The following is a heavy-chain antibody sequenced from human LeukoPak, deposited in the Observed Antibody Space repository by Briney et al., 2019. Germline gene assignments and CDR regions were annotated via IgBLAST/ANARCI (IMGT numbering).Heavy chain of an antibody. CDR1: GFTFSNAW. V-gene: IGHV3-15*01. D-gene: IGHD3-3*01. CDR2: IKSKTDGGTT. Sequence: NPGGSLRLSCAASGFTFSNAWMSWVRQAPGKGLEWVGRIKSKTDGGTTDYAAPVKGRFTISRDDSKNTLYLQMNSLKTEDTAVYYCTTQEGDFWSGYSPPADYWGQGTLVTVSS. CDR3: TTQEGDFWSGYSPPADY. J-gene: IGHJ4*02.